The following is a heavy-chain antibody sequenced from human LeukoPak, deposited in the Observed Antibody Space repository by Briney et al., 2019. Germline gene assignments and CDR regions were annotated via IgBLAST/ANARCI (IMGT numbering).Heavy chain of an antibody. CDR2: IYPGDSDT. Sequence: GQSLNISCKASGYMFTTHWIGWVRQMPGKGLEWMGIIYPGDSDTRYSPSFQGQVTISADKSIGTAYLQWSSLKASDTAMYYCARVPSKWIQLSDYWGQGTVVRVSS. V-gene: IGHV5-51*01. CDR1: GYMFTTHW. CDR3: ARVPSKWIQLSDY. D-gene: IGHD5-18*01. J-gene: IGHJ4*02.